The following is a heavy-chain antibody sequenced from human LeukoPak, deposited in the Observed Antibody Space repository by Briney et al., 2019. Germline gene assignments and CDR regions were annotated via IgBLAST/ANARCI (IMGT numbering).Heavy chain of an antibody. D-gene: IGHD2-2*01. CDR2: IYYSGST. CDR1: GGSISSYY. CDR3: ARDRVVVSDDAFDI. V-gene: IGHV4-59*01. J-gene: IGHJ3*02. Sequence: SETLSLTCTVSGGSISSYYWSWIRQPPGKGLEWIGYIYYSGSTNYNPSLKSRVTISVDTSKDQFSLKLSSVTAADTAVYYCARDRVVVSDDAFDIWGQGTMVTVSS.